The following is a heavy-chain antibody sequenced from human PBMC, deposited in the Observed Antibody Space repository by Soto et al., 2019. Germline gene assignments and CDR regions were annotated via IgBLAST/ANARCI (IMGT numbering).Heavy chain of an antibody. D-gene: IGHD3-10*01. J-gene: IGHJ5*02. CDR3: ASLTYYYGSGSYFWFDP. CDR2: IYYSGST. CDR1: GGSVSSGSYY. V-gene: IGHV4-61*01. Sequence: PSETLSLTCTVSGGSVSSGSYYWSWIRQPPGKGLEWIGYIYYSGSTNYNPSLKSRVTISVDTSKNQFSLKLSFVTAADTAAYYCASLTYYYGSGSYFWFDPWGQGTLVTVSS.